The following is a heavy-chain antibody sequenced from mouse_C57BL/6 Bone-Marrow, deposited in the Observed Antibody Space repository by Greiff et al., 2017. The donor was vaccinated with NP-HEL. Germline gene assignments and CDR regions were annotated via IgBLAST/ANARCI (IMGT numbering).Heavy chain of an antibody. CDR3: ARGGTYYSNLWYFDV. CDR1: GYTFTSYN. J-gene: IGHJ1*03. Sequence: LQQSGAELVRPGASVKMSCKASGYTFTSYNMHWVKQTTRQGLEWIGAIYPGNGDTSYNQTFKGKATLTVDKSSSTAYMQLRSLTSEDSAVYFCARGGTYYSNLWYFDVWGTGTTVTVSS. V-gene: IGHV1-12*01. CDR2: IYPGNGDT. D-gene: IGHD2-5*01.